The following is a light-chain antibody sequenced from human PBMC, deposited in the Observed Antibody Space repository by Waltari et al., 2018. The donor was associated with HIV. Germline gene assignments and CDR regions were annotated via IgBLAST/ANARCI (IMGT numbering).Light chain of an antibody. CDR2: STA. CDR1: TGAVTSAPH. CDR3: LLYYSGVVV. Sequence: QTVVTQEPSLTVSPGGTITLTCASTTGAVTSAPHPNWFQQKPGKAPRALIFSTANKYSWTLARFSGSLLGGKAALTLSGLQPEDEAEYFCLLYYSGVVVFGGGTRVTVL. V-gene: IGLV7-43*01. J-gene: IGLJ2*01.